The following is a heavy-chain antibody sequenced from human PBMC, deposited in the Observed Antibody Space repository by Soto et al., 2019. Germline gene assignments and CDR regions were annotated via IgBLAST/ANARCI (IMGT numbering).Heavy chain of an antibody. J-gene: IGHJ6*03. D-gene: IGHD3-3*01. CDR2: IYYSGST. CDR1: GGSISSSSYY. V-gene: IGHV4-39*01. CDR3: ARLTIYYYYMDV. Sequence: PSETLSLTCTVSGGSISSSSYYWGWIRQPPGKGLEWIGSIYYSGSTYYNPSLKSRVTISVDTSRNQFSLELSSVTAADTAVYYCARLTIYYYYMDVWGKGTTVTVSS.